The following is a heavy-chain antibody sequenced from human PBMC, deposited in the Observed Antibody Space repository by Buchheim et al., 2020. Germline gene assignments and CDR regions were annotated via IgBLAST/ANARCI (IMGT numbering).Heavy chain of an antibody. D-gene: IGHD2-2*03. V-gene: IGHV4-34*01. J-gene: IGHJ5*02. CDR2: INHSGST. CDR1: GGSFSGYY. Sequence: QVQLQQWGAGLLKPSETLSLTCAVSGGSFSGYYWSWIRQPPGKGLEWIGEINHSGSTNYNPSLKSRVTISVDTSKNQFSLKLSSVTAADTAVYYCARGGLDIVVVPAAIVSEGWFDPWGQGTL. CDR3: ARGGLDIVVVPAAIVSEGWFDP.